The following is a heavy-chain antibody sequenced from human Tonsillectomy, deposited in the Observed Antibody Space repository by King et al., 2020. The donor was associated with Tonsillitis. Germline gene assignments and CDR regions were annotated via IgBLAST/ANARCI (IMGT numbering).Heavy chain of an antibody. D-gene: IGHD2-2*01. Sequence: LQLVQSGAEVKKPGSSVKVSCKASGGTFSRYAISWVRQAPGQGLEWMGGIIPIFGTANYAQKFQGRVTITADESTSTAYMELSSLRSEYTAVYYCALEVPPTNWFDPWGQGTLLTVSS. CDR2: IIPIFGTA. CDR1: GGTFSRYA. CDR3: ALEVPPTNWFDP. V-gene: IGHV1-69*01. J-gene: IGHJ5*02.